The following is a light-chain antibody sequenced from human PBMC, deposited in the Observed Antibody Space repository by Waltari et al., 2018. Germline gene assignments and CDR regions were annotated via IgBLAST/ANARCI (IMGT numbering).Light chain of an antibody. V-gene: IGKV3-20*01. CDR2: AAS. J-gene: IGKJ1*01. CDR1: QRVANNY. CDR3: HQYGLSART. Sequence: VLTQSPGTLSLSPGERATLSCRASQRVANNYLAWYQQRPGQAPRHLIYAASSRATGIPYRSSGSVSGTEFTLTISRLEPEYSAVYYCHQYGLSARTFGQGTKVEI.